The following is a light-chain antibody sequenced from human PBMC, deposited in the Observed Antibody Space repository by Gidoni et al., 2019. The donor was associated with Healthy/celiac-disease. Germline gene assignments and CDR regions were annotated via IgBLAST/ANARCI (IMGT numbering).Light chain of an antibody. CDR1: QSISSW. CDR3: QQYNSYPYT. J-gene: IGKJ2*01. CDR2: KAS. V-gene: IGKV1-5*03. Sequence: DIQMTQSPSTLSASVGDRVTVTCRASQSISSWLAWYQQKPGKAPKLLIYKASSLESGVPSRFSGSGSGTEFTLTISSLQPDDFATYYCQQYNSYPYTFGQGTKLEIK.